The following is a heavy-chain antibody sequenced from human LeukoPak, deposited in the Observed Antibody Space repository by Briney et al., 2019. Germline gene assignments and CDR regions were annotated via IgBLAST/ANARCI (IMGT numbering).Heavy chain of an antibody. J-gene: IGHJ6*02. V-gene: IGHV4-4*07. Sequence: SETLSLTCTVSGGSISSYYWSWIRQPAGKGLEWIGRIYTSGSTNYNPSLKSRVTMSVDTSKNQFSLKLSSVTAADTAVYYCARVGGDCSSTSCPIYYYYGMDVWGQGTTVTVSS. CDR3: ARVGGDCSSTSCPIYYYYGMDV. CDR1: GGSISSYY. CDR2: IYTSGST. D-gene: IGHD2-2*01.